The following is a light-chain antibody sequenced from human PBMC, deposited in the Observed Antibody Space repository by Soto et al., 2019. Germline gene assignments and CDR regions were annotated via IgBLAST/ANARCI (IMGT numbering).Light chain of an antibody. CDR3: QQPNNWPPIN. CDR2: GAS. V-gene: IGKV3-15*01. CDR1: QSVVSN. Sequence: DIVLTHSPATLSVSPGDRVTLSCRASQSVVSNLVWYQHKPGQAPRLLIYGASTGATGIPARFSGSGSGTEVTLTITSLQSEDFAVYYCQQPNNWPPINFGQGTQLEIK. J-gene: IGKJ5*01.